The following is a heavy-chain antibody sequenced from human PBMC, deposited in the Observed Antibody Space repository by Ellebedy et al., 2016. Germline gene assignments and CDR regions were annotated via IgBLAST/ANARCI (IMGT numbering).Heavy chain of an antibody. CDR3: ARDLYSSDPGPLDI. D-gene: IGHD6-25*01. CDR1: GFTFNTYS. CDR2: ITGSSRTI. Sequence: GGSLRLSCAASGFTFNTYSMNWVRQAPGKGLEWVSYITGSSRTIYYAASVKGRFTISRDNAKNSLYRQMTSLGDEDTAVYYCARDLYSSDPGPLDIWGQGTMVTVSS. J-gene: IGHJ3*02. V-gene: IGHV3-48*02.